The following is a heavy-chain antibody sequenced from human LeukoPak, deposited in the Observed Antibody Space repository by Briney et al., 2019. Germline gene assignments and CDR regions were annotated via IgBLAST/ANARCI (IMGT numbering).Heavy chain of an antibody. CDR1: GFTVSSNY. CDR2: IYSGGST. V-gene: IGHV3-66*01. D-gene: IGHD6-13*01. J-gene: IGHJ6*03. CDR3: ARLYSSSWRYYYYYYMDV. Sequence: GGSLRLSCAASGFTVSSNYMSWVRQAPGKGLEWVSVIYSGGSTYYADSVKGRFTISRDNSKNTLYLQMNSLRAEDTAVYYCARLYSSSWRYYYYYYMDVWGKGTTVTISS.